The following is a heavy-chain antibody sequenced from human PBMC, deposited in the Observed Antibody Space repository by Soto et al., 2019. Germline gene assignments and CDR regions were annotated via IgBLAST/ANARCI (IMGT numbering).Heavy chain of an antibody. CDR2: IYYSGST. J-gene: IGHJ6*02. Sequence: PSETLSLTCTVSGGSISSGDYYWSWIRQPPGKGLEWIGYIYYSGSTYYNPSLKSRVTISVDTSKNQFSLKLSSVTAADTAVYYCAREDGAARTDYYYGMDVWGQGTTVTVSS. V-gene: IGHV4-30-4*01. CDR1: GGSISSGDYY. D-gene: IGHD6-6*01. CDR3: AREDGAARTDYYYGMDV.